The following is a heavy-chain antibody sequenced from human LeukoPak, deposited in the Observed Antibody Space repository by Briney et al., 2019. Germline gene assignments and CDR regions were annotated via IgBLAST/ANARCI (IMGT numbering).Heavy chain of an antibody. Sequence: PGESLKISCKGSGYSFTSYWIGWVRQMPGKGLEWMGIIYPGDSDTRYSPSFQGQVTISADKSISTAYLQWSSLKASDTAMYYCARHFYYDSSGHPPFDYWGQGTLVTVSS. CDR3: ARHFYYDSSGHPPFDY. CDR2: IYPGDSDT. D-gene: IGHD3-22*01. J-gene: IGHJ4*02. CDR1: GYSFTSYW. V-gene: IGHV5-51*01.